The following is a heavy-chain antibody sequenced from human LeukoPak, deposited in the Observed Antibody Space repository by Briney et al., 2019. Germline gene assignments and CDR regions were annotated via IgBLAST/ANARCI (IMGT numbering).Heavy chain of an antibody. V-gene: IGHV1-2*02. CDR1: GYTFSGYY. Sequence: LGASVKVSCKTSGYTFSGYYMHWVRQAPGQGLEWMGWINPSSGGTYYPPRFQGRVTMTRNTSLSTAYMELNSLRSDDTAVYYCARAPAPMYSFDYWGQGTLVTVSS. J-gene: IGHJ4*02. CDR2: INPSSGGT. CDR3: ARAPAPMYSFDY. D-gene: IGHD2-2*01.